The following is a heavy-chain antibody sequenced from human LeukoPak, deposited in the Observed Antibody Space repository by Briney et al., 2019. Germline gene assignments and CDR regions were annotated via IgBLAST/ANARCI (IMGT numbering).Heavy chain of an antibody. D-gene: IGHD3-3*01. J-gene: IGHJ4*02. V-gene: IGHV3-74*01. Sequence: GGSLRLSCVASGFSFSNYWMHGVRQVPGKGLVWVSRIKSDGSTTSFADSVKGRFTISRDNAKNTLYLQMDSLRAEDTAVYYCARKSAVRSGFDYWGQGTLVTVTT. CDR2: IKSDGSTT. CDR1: GFSFSNYW. CDR3: ARKSAVRSGFDY.